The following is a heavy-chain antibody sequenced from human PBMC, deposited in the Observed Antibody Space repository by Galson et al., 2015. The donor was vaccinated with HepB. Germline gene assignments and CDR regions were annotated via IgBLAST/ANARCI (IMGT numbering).Heavy chain of an antibody. V-gene: IGHV4-31*03. CDR3: ARDIRGIAARPNYYSYGMDV. Sequence: TLSLTCTVSGGSISSGGYYWSWIRQHPGKGLERIGYIYYSGSTYYNPSLKSRITISVDTSKNQFSLKLSSVTAADTAVYYCARDIRGIAARPNYYSYGMDVWGQGTTVTVSS. CDR2: IYYSGST. D-gene: IGHD6-6*01. CDR1: GGSISSGGYY. J-gene: IGHJ6*02.